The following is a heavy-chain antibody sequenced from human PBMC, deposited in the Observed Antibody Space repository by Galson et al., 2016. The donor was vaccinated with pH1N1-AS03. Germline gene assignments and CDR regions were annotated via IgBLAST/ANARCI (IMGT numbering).Heavy chain of an antibody. J-gene: IGHJ4*02. Sequence: SLRLSCAASEFTFSTYGMHWVRQAPGKGLMWISHIQNDGSSTTYADSVKGRFTISRDNAKNTVYLQTNSLRAEDTAVYYCARGCGNYKCYWVWGQGTQVTVSS. CDR1: EFTFSTYG. CDR2: IQNDGSST. V-gene: IGHV3-74*01. D-gene: IGHD3-3*01. CDR3: ARGCGNYKCYWV.